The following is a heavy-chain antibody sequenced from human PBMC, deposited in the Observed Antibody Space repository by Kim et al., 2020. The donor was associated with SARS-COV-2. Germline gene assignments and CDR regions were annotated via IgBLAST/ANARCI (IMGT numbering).Heavy chain of an antibody. D-gene: IGHD5-18*01. CDR3: ARASYSLAAFDY. V-gene: IGHV4-59*01. CDR2: VYYSGTT. J-gene: IGHJ4*02. Sequence: SETLSLTCSVSGGSINSYYWSWIRQPPGKGLEWIGYVYYSGTTNYNPSLKSRVTISVDTSKNQFSLNLTSVTAADTAVYFCARASYSLAAFDYWGRGTLVTVSS. CDR1: GGSINSYY.